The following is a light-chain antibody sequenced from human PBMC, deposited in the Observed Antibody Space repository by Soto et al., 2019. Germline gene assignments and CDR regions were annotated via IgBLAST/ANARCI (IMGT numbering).Light chain of an antibody. J-gene: IGLJ2*01. CDR2: RNN. V-gene: IGLV1-47*01. Sequence: QSVLTQPPSASGTPGQRVTISCSGASSNIEVNYVYWYQKLPGTAHRLLIYRNNQRPSGVPDRFSGSKSGTSAYLAISARRSEDESAYYCTVWDDSLRGRLFGGGTKLTVL. CDR3: TVWDDSLRGRL. CDR1: SSNIEVNY.